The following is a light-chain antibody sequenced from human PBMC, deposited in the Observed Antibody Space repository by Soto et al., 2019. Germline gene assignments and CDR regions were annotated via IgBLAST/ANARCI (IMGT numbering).Light chain of an antibody. J-gene: IGLJ2*01. CDR1: SSTIGNNY. CDR3: GTCDRSLDNGVV. CDR2: DNY. V-gene: IGLV1-51*01. Sequence: QSVLTQPPSVSAARGQRVTIFCSGSSSTIGNNYVSWYQQLPGTAPILLIYDNYYRPSGIPDRFSGSKSSTSATLVITGGQTGDEADYFCGTCDRSLDNGVVFGGGTNLTVL.